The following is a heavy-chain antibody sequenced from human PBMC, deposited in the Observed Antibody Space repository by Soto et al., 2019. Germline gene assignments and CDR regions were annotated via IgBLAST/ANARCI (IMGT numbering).Heavy chain of an antibody. Sequence: QVQLQQWGAGVLKPSETLSLTAAVDGGPFRGYYWSWIRQPPGKGLGGIGEISLGGRTNYNPALMRRVPVSVDTSKNQCSLNRKSVPATATALYSCARSEGNYYDSSGAPDYFDYWGQGALVTVSS. CDR1: GGPFRGYY. V-gene: IGHV4-34*01. J-gene: IGHJ4*02. CDR3: ARSEGNYYDSSGAPDYFDY. D-gene: IGHD3-22*01. CDR2: ISLGGRT.